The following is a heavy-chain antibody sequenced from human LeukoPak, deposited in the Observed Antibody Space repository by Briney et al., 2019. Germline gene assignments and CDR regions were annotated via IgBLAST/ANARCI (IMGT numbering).Heavy chain of an antibody. J-gene: IGHJ4*02. CDR1: GFTFTSHS. D-gene: IGHD5-24*01. CDR2: ISTSGTYI. CDR3: ARGRDGYNGDY. V-gene: IGHV3-21*01. Sequence: GGSLRLSCAASGFTFTSHSMNWVRQAPGKGLEWVSSISTSGTYIYYADSVKGRFTISRDNAKNSLDLQMDSLRAEDTAVYYCARGRDGYNGDYWGQGTLVTVSS.